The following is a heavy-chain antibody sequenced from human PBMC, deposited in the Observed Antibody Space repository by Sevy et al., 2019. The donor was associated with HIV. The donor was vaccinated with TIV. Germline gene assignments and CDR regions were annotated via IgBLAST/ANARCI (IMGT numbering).Heavy chain of an antibody. J-gene: IGHJ4*02. Sequence: SVKVSCKASGGTFSTYIINWVRQAPGQGLEWMGGVIASVNMANSAQKFQGRVTITADGSTSTAYMERSSLTSEDTAIYYCATAMPCGGDCYYFDSWGQGTRVTVSS. CDR1: GGTFSTYI. CDR3: ATAMPCGGDCYYFDS. CDR2: VIASVNMA. D-gene: IGHD2-21*02. V-gene: IGHV1-69*10.